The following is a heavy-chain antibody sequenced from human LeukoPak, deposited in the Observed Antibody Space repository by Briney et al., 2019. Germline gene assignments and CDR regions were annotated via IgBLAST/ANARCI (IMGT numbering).Heavy chain of an antibody. CDR1: GGSISSGSYY. D-gene: IGHD5-18*01. J-gene: IGHJ4*02. CDR2: ISGSGTI. CDR3: ARVVDTAMVDFDY. Sequence: SETLSLTCTVSGGSISSGSYYWSWIRQPAGKGLERIGRISGSGTITYNPALQSRLSISIDTSKNQFSLKLMSVTAADTAVYYCARVVDTAMVDFDYWGQGTLVTVSS. V-gene: IGHV4-61*02.